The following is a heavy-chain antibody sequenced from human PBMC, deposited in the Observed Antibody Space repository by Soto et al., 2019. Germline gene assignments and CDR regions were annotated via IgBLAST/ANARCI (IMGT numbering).Heavy chain of an antibody. Sequence: QVQLVQSGAEVKKPGSSVKVSCKASGGTFSSYAISWVRQAPGQGLEWMGGIIPIFGTANYAQKFQGRVTITADESTSTAYMELSSLRSEDTAVYYCATSKGGQIIIPDTVMYYYGMDVWGQGTTVTVSS. CDR1: GGTFSSYA. CDR2: IIPIFGTA. CDR3: ATSKGGQIIIPDTVMYYYGMDV. V-gene: IGHV1-69*12. J-gene: IGHJ6*02. D-gene: IGHD4-17*01.